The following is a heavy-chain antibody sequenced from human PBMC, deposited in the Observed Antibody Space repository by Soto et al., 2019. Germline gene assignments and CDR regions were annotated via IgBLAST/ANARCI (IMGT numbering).Heavy chain of an antibody. D-gene: IGHD2-21*01. Sequence: QVQLVESGGGVVQPGRSLRLSCAASGFTFSSYGMHWVRQAPGKGLEWVAVISYDGSNKYYADSVKGRFTISRDNSKNTLYLQMNSLRAEDTAVYYCAKEDKPGAIGHWGQGTLVTVSS. CDR1: GFTFSSYG. CDR2: ISYDGSNK. V-gene: IGHV3-30*18. CDR3: AKEDKPGAIGH. J-gene: IGHJ4*02.